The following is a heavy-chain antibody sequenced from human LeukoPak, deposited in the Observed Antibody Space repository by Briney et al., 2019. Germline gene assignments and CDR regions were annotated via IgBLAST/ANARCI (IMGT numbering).Heavy chain of an antibody. D-gene: IGHD6-13*01. CDR1: GASISSGAYY. CDR3: ARDNSTWWFDY. CDR2: IYYSGST. J-gene: IGHJ4*02. V-gene: IGHV4-31*03. Sequence: PSQTLSLTCTVSGASISSGAYYWSWIRQHPGKGLECIGYIYYSGSTYYNPSLKSRVTISVDTSKNQFSLNLRSVTAADTAVYYCARDNSTWWFDYWGQGTLVTVSS.